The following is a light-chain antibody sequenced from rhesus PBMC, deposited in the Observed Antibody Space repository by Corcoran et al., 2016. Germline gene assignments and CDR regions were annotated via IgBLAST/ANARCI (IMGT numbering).Light chain of an antibody. CDR1: QSVSSR. CDR3: QQENDRSYS. Sequence: EIVMTQSPATLSLSPGERATLSCRASQSVSSRLAWYQQKPGQAPRLLIYGASTRVTGFPDRFSGSGSGTAFTLTISSLEPEDVAVYFCQQENDRSYSFGQGTKVEIK. J-gene: IGKJ2*01. CDR2: GAS. V-gene: IGKV3-17*02.